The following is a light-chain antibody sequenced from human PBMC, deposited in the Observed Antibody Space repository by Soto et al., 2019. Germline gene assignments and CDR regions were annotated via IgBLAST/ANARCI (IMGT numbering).Light chain of an antibody. J-gene: IGKJ1*01. Sequence: DILMTQSPSSLSASVGDRVTITCRASQSIGSYLHWYQQKEGRAPAHLVYASSNLQSGVPSRFSGSGSATDFTLTIKSLQPEDVATYYCQQGYSSPWTFGQGTRVDLK. CDR2: ASS. CDR1: QSIGSY. CDR3: QQGYSSPWT. V-gene: IGKV1-39*01.